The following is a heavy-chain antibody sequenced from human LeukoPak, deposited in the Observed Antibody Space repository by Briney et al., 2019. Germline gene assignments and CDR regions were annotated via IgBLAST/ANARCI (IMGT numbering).Heavy chain of an antibody. V-gene: IGHV1-46*01. CDR1: GYTFTSYF. CDR2: INPSGGST. D-gene: IGHD4-17*01. Sequence: GASVKVSCKASGYTFTSYFMHWVRQAPGQGLDRMGIINPSGGSTSYAQKFQGRVTTTRDTSTSTVYMELSSLRSEDTAVYYCARDSADYGDYDYWGQGTLVTVSS. CDR3: ARDSADYGDYDY. J-gene: IGHJ4*02.